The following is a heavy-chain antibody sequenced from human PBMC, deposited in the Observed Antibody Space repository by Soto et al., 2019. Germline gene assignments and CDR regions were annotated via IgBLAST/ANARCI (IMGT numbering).Heavy chain of an antibody. J-gene: IGHJ6*03. D-gene: IGHD6-13*01. Sequence: ASVKVSCKASGYTFTSYAMHWVRQAPGQRLEWMGWINAGNGNTKYSQKFQGRVTITRDTSASTAYMELSSLRSEDTAVYYCARDGGGYSSSTMRSYYYMDVWGKGTTVTVSS. V-gene: IGHV1-3*01. CDR1: GYTFTSYA. CDR2: INAGNGNT. CDR3: ARDGGGYSSSTMRSYYYMDV.